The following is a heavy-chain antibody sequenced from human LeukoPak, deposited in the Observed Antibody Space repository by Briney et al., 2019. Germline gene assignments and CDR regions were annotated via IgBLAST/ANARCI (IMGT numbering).Heavy chain of an antibody. V-gene: IGHV3-53*01. Sequence: CGSLRLSCAASGFTFSSYWMSWVRQAPGKGLEWVSVIYSGDNTYYADSVKGRFTISRDNSENTLYLQMSSLRADDTAVYFCAREGSGYTYGYNDAFDPWGQGTPVSVSS. J-gene: IGHJ3*01. CDR3: AREGSGYTYGYNDAFDP. D-gene: IGHD5-18*01. CDR1: GFTFSSYW. CDR2: IYSGDNT.